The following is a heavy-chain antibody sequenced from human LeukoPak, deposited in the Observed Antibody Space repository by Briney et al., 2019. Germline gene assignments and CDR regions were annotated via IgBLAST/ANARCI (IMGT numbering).Heavy chain of an antibody. CDR2: IRYDGSNK. CDR1: GFTFSSYG. V-gene: IGHV3-30*02. Sequence: GGSLRLSCAASGFTFSSYGMHWVRQAPGKGLEWVAFIRYDGSNKYYADSVKGRFTISRDNSKNTLYLQMNSLRAEDTAVYHCAKDLAPDAGVRGVIIGAFDIWGQGTMVTVSS. CDR3: AKDLAPDAGVRGVIIGAFDI. D-gene: IGHD3-10*01. J-gene: IGHJ3*02.